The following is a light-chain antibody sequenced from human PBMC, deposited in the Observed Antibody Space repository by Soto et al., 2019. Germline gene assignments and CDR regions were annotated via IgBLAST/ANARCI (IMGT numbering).Light chain of an antibody. CDR3: QQRSEWPWT. CDR1: QSVSKY. J-gene: IGKJ1*01. Sequence: EIVLTQSPATLSLSPGERATLSCRGSQSVSKYLGWYQQTPGQAPRLLIYDAFNRATGIPARFSGSGSGTDFTLTISRLEPEDSAVYYCQQRSEWPWTFGQGTKVEI. CDR2: DAF. V-gene: IGKV3-11*01.